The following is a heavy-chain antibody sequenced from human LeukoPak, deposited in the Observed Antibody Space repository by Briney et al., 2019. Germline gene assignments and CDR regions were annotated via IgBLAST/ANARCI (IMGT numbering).Heavy chain of an antibody. V-gene: IGHV3-43*02. CDR3: AKDSTAAGTFDP. CDR2: ISGDGGST. J-gene: IGHJ5*02. CDR1: GFTFDDYA. Sequence: PGGSLGLSCAASGFTFDDYAMHWVRQAPGKGLEWVSLISGDGGSTYYADSVKGRFTISRDNSKNSLYLQMNSLRTEDTALYYCAKDSTAAGTFDPWGQGTLVTVSS. D-gene: IGHD3-10*01.